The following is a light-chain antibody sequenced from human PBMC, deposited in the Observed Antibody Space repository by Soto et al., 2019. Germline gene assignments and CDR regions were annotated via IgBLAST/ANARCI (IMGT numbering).Light chain of an antibody. V-gene: IGLV2-23*02. J-gene: IGLJ1*01. CDR2: EVS. CDR1: SSDVGSNNL. Sequence: QSALTQPASVSGSPGQSITISCTGTSSDVGSNNLVSWYQQHPGKVPKLMIYEVSKRPSGVSNRFSGSKSDNTASLTISGLQAEDEADYYCCSYAAGATYVFGTGTKLTV. CDR3: CSYAAGATYV.